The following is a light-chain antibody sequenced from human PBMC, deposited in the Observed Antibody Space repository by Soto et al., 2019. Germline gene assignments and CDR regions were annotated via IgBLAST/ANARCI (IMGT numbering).Light chain of an antibody. Sequence: ESVLTQSPGTLSLSPGERATLSCRASQSVSSSYLAWYQQKPGQAPRLLIYGASSRATGIPDRFSGSGSGTDFTLTISRLEPEDFAVYYCQQYGSSRTFGQGT. CDR2: GAS. J-gene: IGKJ1*01. V-gene: IGKV3-20*01. CDR3: QQYGSSRT. CDR1: QSVSSSY.